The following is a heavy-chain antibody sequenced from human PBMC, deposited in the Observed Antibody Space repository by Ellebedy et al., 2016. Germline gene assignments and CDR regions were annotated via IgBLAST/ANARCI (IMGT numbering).Heavy chain of an antibody. CDR3: ATYVLGWSNGGGF. CDR1: GGSLSGYY. V-gene: IGHV4-34*01. CDR2: INHSGSS. Sequence: SETLSLTCAVYGGSLSGYYWSWIRQPPGKGLEWIGEINHSGSSNYNPSLRSRVAISADTSKNQFSLKLNSVTAADTAVYYCATYVLGWSNGGGFWGQGTLVTVSS. D-gene: IGHD6-19*01. J-gene: IGHJ4*02.